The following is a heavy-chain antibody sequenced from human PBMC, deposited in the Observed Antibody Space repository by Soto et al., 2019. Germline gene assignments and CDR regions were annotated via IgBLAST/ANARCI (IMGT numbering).Heavy chain of an antibody. CDR1: GSSISSYY. D-gene: IGHD3-10*01. J-gene: IGHJ4*02. Sequence: SETLSLTCTVSGSSISSYYWSWIRQPPGKGLEWIGYIYYSGSTNYNPSLKSRVTISVDTSKNQFSLKLSSVTAADTAVYYCASRWFGELFSPYDYWGQGTLVTVSS. V-gene: IGHV4-59*12. CDR2: IYYSGST. CDR3: ASRWFGELFSPYDY.